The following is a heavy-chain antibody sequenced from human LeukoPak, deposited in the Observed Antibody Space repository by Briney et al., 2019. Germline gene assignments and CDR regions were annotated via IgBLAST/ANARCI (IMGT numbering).Heavy chain of an antibody. CDR3: ARGLRLLDRYLDWFGRYGMDV. V-gene: IGHV4-34*01. CDR1: GGSFSGYY. D-gene: IGHD3-9*01. J-gene: IGHJ6*02. Sequence: SEALSLTCAVYGGSFSGYYWSWIRQPPGKGLEWIGEINHSGSTNYNPSLKSRVTISVDTSKNQFSLKLSSVTAADTAVYYCARGLRLLDRYLDWFGRYGMDVWGQGTTVTVSS. CDR2: INHSGST.